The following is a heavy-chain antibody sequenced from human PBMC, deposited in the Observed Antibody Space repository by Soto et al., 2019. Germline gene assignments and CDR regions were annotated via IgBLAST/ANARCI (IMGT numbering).Heavy chain of an antibody. CDR3: ARPSDSSGWSFDY. J-gene: IGHJ4*02. CDR1: GGTFSGYA. CDR2: IIPIFGTA. Sequence: ASVKVSCKASGGTFSGYAISWVRQAPGQGLEWMGGIIPIFGTANYAQKFQGRVTITADESTSTAYMELSSLRSEDTAVYYCARPSDSSGWSFDYWGQGTLVTVS. D-gene: IGHD3-22*01. V-gene: IGHV1-69*13.